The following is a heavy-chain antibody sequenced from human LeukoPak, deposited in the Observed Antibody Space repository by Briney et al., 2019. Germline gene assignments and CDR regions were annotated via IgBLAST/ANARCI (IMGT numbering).Heavy chain of an antibody. V-gene: IGHV1-2*06. CDR3: ARDVTDNWFDP. CDR2: INPNSGGT. J-gene: IGHJ5*02. CDR1: GYTFTGYY. Sequence: GGSLRLSCAASGYTFTGYYMHWVRQAPGQGLEWMGRINPNSGGTNYAQKFQGRVTMTRDTSISTAYMELSRLRSDDTAVYYCARDVTDNWFDPWGQGTLVTVSS. D-gene: IGHD2-21*02.